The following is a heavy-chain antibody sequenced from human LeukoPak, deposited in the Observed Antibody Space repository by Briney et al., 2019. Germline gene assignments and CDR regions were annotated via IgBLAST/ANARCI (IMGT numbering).Heavy chain of an antibody. J-gene: IGHJ4*02. D-gene: IGHD6-19*01. Sequence: GGSLRLSCAASGFTFSSYAMHWVRQAPGKGLEWVAVISYDGSNKYYADSVKGRFTISRDNSKNTLYLQMNSLRAEDTAVYYCAKVQSVAGTPNDYWGQGTLVTVSS. CDR2: ISYDGSNK. V-gene: IGHV3-30-3*01. CDR3: AKVQSVAGTPNDY. CDR1: GFTFSSYA.